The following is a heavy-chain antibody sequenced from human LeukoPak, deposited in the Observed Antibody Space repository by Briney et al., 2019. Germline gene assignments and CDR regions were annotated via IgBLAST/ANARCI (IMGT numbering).Heavy chain of an antibody. V-gene: IGHV1-24*01. CDR2: FDPEDGET. Sequence: ASVKVSCKVSGYTLTELSMHWVRQAPGKGLEWMGGFDPEDGETIYAQKFQGRVTMTEDTSTDTAYMELSSLRSEDTAVYYCATNYGSGRTTDAFDIWGQGTMVTVSS. D-gene: IGHD3-10*01. CDR3: ATNYGSGRTTDAFDI. J-gene: IGHJ3*02. CDR1: GYTLTELS.